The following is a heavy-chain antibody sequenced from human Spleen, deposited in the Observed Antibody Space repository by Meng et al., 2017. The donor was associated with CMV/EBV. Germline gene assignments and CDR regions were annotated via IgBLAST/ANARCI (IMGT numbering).Heavy chain of an antibody. CDR1: GFTFSSYA. CDR2: ISGSGGNT. V-gene: IGHV3-23*01. CDR3: AKDPTYYYESTGYYYISYYFDY. J-gene: IGHJ4*02. Sequence: GESLKISCTTSGFTFSSYAMSWVRQAPGKGLEWVSGISGSGGNTYYADSVKGRFTISRDNSKNTLYLQMNSLRAEDTAVYYCAKDPTYYYESTGYYYISYYFDYWGQGTLVTVSS. D-gene: IGHD3-22*01.